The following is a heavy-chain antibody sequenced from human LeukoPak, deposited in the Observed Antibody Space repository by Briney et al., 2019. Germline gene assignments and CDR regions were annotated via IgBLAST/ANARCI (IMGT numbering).Heavy chain of an antibody. Sequence: SETLSLTCTVSGGSISSGGFYWSWIRQHPGKGLEWIGYIYYSGSTYYNPSLKSRVTISVDTSKNQFSLKLSSVTAADTAVYYCATSILGSGWFDPWGQGTLVTVSS. CDR1: GGSISSGGFY. D-gene: IGHD7-27*01. J-gene: IGHJ5*02. V-gene: IGHV4-31*03. CDR2: IYYSGST. CDR3: ATSILGSGWFDP.